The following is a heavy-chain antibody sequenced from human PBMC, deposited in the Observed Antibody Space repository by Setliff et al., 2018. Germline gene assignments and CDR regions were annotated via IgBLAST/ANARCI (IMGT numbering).Heavy chain of an antibody. D-gene: IGHD4-17*01. CDR1: GFTISSHS. J-gene: IGHJ4*02. CDR2: ISSSSSYV. V-gene: IGHV3-21*01. CDR3: AKGYGAIDY. Sequence: GGSLRLSCAASGFTISSHSMNWVRQVPGKGLEWISCISSSSSYVYYADAVKGRFTISRDNAKNSLYLQMNILRAEDTAMYYCAKGYGAIDYWGQGTLVTVSS.